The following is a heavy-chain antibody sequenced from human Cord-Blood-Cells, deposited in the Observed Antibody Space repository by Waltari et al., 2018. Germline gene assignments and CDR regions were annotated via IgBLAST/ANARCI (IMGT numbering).Heavy chain of an antibody. CDR1: GGSISSSSYY. J-gene: IGHJ5*02. CDR2: IYYSGST. V-gene: IGHV4-39*01. D-gene: IGHD3-10*01. Sequence: QLQLQESGPGLVKPSETLSLTCTVSGGSISSSSYYWGWIRQPPGKGLVWIGSIYYSGSTYYNPSLKSRVTISVDTSKNQFSLKLSSVTAADTAVYYCARQGVTMVRRTFDPWGQGTLVTVSS. CDR3: ARQGVTMVRRTFDP.